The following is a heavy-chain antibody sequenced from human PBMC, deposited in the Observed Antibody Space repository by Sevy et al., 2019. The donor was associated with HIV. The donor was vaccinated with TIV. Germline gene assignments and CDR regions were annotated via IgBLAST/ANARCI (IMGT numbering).Heavy chain of an antibody. CDR2: IYPGDSDT. Sequence: GESLKISCKVSGFTFSNSWIGWVRQMPGKGLEWMGIIYPGDSDTRYSPSFQGQVTIVADKSTATAYLEWTSLKASDPATYYCARRGGHVGKEDLLGYNGMEVWGQGTTVTVSS. CDR1: GFTFSNSW. J-gene: IGHJ6*02. V-gene: IGHV5-51*01. D-gene: IGHD2-15*01. CDR3: ARRGGHVGKEDLLGYNGMEV.